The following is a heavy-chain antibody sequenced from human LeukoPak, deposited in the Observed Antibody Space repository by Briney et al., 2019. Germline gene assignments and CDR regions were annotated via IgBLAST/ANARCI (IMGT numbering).Heavy chain of an antibody. V-gene: IGHV3-30-3*01. Sequence: PGGSLRLSCAASGFTLSSYAIYWVRQAPGKGLEWVAGISYDGSNKYYADSVKGRFTISRDNSKNTLYLQMNSLRAEDTAVYYCARVLVPAAIGGWFDPWGQGTLVTVSS. D-gene: IGHD2-2*01. CDR1: GFTLSSYA. J-gene: IGHJ5*02. CDR3: ARVLVPAAIGGWFDP. CDR2: ISYDGSNK.